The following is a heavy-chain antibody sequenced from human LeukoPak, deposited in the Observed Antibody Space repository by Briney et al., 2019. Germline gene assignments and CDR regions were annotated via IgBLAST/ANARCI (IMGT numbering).Heavy chain of an antibody. D-gene: IGHD2-15*01. CDR3: AKANVVAAMADWFDP. CDR1: GFSFGSYP. Sequence: GGSLRLSCVVSGFSFGSYPMSWVRQAPGKGLEWVSVISETGGVTHYADSMKGRFTISRDNIKNTLNLQMNSLRAEDTAVYYCAKANVVAAMADWFDPWGQGTLVTVSS. V-gene: IGHV3-23*01. CDR2: ISETGGVT. J-gene: IGHJ5*02.